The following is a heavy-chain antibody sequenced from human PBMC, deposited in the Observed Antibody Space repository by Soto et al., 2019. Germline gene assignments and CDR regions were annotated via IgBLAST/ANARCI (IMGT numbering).Heavy chain of an antibody. D-gene: IGHD3-10*01. CDR3: ARDKGDGSGSYYGY. CDR1: GYTFTSYG. CDR2: ISAYNGNT. J-gene: IGHJ4*02. Sequence: QVQLVQSGAEVKKPGASVKVACKASGYTFTSYGINWVRQAPGQGLEWMGWISAYNGNTNYAQKLQGRVTMTTDTPTSTAYMEPRSLRSDDTAVFYCARDKGDGSGSYYGYWGQGPLVTVSS. V-gene: IGHV1-18*01.